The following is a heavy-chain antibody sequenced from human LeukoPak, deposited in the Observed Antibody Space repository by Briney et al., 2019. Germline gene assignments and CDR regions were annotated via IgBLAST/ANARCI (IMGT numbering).Heavy chain of an antibody. CDR1: GGSISSSTYY. Sequence: PSETLSLTCTVSGGSISSSTYYWGWIRQPPGKGLQWIGSIQYGGGTNYHPSLRSRTSLSIDTSKNRFSLTLTSVTAADTAVYYCARRRSFGLSSTMDVWGKGITVTVSP. CDR3: ARRRSFGLSSTMDV. V-gene: IGHV4-39*01. CDR2: IQYGGGT. J-gene: IGHJ6*04. D-gene: IGHD5-18*01.